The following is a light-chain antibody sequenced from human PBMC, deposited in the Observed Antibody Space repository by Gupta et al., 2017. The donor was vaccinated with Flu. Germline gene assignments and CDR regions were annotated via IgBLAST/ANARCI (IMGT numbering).Light chain of an antibody. Sequence: EIVMTQSTATLSVSPGERATLSCRASQSVSSNLAWYQQKPGQAPRLLIYGASTRATGIPARFSGSGCGTEFTLPISGLQSEDVSVYYCQQHNNSPPLTFGRGTKVEIK. V-gene: IGKV3-15*01. J-gene: IGKJ1*01. CDR2: GAS. CDR3: QQHNNSPPLT. CDR1: QSVSSN.